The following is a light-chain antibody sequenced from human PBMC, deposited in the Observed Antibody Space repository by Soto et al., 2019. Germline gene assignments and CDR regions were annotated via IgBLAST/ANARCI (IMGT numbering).Light chain of an antibody. V-gene: IGLV2-11*01. J-gene: IGLJ3*02. CDR2: DVT. Sequence: QSALTQPRSVSGSPGQSVTISCTGSSSDVGGYNYVSWYQHHPGKAPKLMISDVTKRPSRVPDRFSGSKSGNTASLPISGLQAEDEADYYCYSYAGSYTWVFGGGTKLTVL. CDR1: SSDVGGYNY. CDR3: YSYAGSYTWV.